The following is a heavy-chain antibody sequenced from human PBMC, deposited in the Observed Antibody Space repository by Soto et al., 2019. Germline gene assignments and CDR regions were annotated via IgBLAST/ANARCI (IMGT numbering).Heavy chain of an antibody. CDR3: ARSGSEFDY. J-gene: IGHJ4*02. Sequence: EVQLVESGGDLVQPGGSLRLSCAVSGFTFSHYWMTWVRQAPGKGLEWVANIKEDGSQKNYVDSVKGRFTVSRDNTKNSLYLQMNSLRAEDSAVDYCARSGSEFDYWGQGTLVIVSS. D-gene: IGHD3-10*01. CDR2: IKEDGSQK. CDR1: GFTFSHYW. V-gene: IGHV3-7*01.